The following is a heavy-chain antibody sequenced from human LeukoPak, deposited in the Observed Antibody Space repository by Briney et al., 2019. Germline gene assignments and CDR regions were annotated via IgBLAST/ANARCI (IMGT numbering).Heavy chain of an antibody. CDR3: ARVVGATYYYYGMDV. D-gene: IGHD2-15*01. CDR1: GGSISSYY. Sequence: SETLSLTCTVSGGSISSYYWSWIRQPPGKGLEWIGYIYYSGSTNYNPSLKSRVTISVDTSKNQFSLKLSSVTAADTAVYYCARVVGATYYYYGMDVWGQGTTVTVSS. J-gene: IGHJ6*02. V-gene: IGHV4-59*01. CDR2: IYYSGST.